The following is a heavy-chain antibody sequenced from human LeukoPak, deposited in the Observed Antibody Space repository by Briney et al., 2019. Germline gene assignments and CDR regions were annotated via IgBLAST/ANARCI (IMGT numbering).Heavy chain of an antibody. Sequence: GGSLRLSCAASGXTFSSYWMSWVRQAPGKGLEWVANIKQDGSEKYYVDSVKGRFTISRDNAKNSLYLQMNSLRAEDTAVYYCARDGTYYDYVWGSYRDMGYYFDYWGQGTLVTVSS. V-gene: IGHV3-7*04. CDR3: ARDGTYYDYVWGSYRDMGYYFDY. D-gene: IGHD3-16*02. CDR1: GXTFSSYW. CDR2: IKQDGSEK. J-gene: IGHJ4*02.